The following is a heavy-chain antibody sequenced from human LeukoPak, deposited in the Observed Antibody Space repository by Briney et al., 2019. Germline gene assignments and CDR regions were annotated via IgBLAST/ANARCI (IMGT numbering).Heavy chain of an antibody. CDR3: ARAPGVFLEYFQH. J-gene: IGHJ1*01. Sequence: GGSLRLSCAASGFTFSDYYMSWSRQAPAKGLEWVSYISGSGTTIYYADSVKVRLTIYRANAKNSLYLQMNSLRTEDTALYYCARAPGVFLEYFQHWGQGTLVTVSS. D-gene: IGHD2-2*01. V-gene: IGHV3-11*01. CDR1: GFTFSDYY. CDR2: ISGSGTTI.